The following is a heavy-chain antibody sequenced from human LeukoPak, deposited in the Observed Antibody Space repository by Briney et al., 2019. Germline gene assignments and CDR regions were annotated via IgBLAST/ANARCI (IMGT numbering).Heavy chain of an antibody. Sequence: PGGSLRPSCEASGFSFGGFAMSWVRQASGKGLEWVSSISGSGGSTFDADSVRGRFTISRDNSKNTLYLQMNSLRAEDTAVYYCVKGGPAWDRPTAWFDPWGQGTLVTVSS. J-gene: IGHJ5*02. CDR2: ISGSGGST. D-gene: IGHD4-17*01. V-gene: IGHV3-23*01. CDR1: GFSFGGFA. CDR3: VKGGPAWDRPTAWFDP.